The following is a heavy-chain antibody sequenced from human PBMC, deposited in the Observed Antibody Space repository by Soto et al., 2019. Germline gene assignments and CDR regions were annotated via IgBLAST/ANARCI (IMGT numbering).Heavy chain of an antibody. CDR3: ARGCSGGSCYSSSNYYYGMDV. J-gene: IGHJ6*02. Sequence: QVQLVQSGAEVKKPGSSVKVSCKASGGTFSSYAISWVRQAPGQGLEWMGGIIPIFGTANYAQKFQGRVTLSADESTSTAYMELRSLRSEDTAVYYCARGCSGGSCYSSSNYYYGMDVWGQGTTVTVSS. D-gene: IGHD2-15*01. V-gene: IGHV1-69*12. CDR1: GGTFSSYA. CDR2: IIPIFGTA.